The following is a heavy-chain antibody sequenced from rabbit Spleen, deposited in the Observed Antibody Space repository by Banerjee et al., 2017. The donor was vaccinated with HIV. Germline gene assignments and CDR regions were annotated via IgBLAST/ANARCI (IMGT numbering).Heavy chain of an antibody. D-gene: IGHD2-1*01. CDR3: ARGVYDDYDTYYFDL. J-gene: IGHJ4*01. V-gene: IGHV1S45*01. CDR2: IYVVGSVDT. Sequence: QQQLEESGGDLVKPEGSLTLTCTASGFSFSSGFWICWVRQAPGKGLEWIACIYVVGSVDTDYANWATGRFTISKTSSTTVTLQMTSLTVADTATYFCARGVYDDYDTYYFDLWGPGTLVTVS. CDR1: GFSFSSGFW.